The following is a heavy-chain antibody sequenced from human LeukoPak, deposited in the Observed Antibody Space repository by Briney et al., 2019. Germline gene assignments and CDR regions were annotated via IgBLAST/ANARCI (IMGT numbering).Heavy chain of an antibody. V-gene: IGHV3-66*02. J-gene: IGHJ4*02. CDR2: IYSGGST. Sequence: GGSLRLSCAASGFTVSSNYMSWVRQAPGKGLEWVSVIYSGGSTYYADSVKGRFTISRDNSKNTLYLQMNSLRAEDTAVYYCARALVYSSSWYYFDYWGQGTLVTVSS. CDR3: ARALVYSSSWYYFDY. CDR1: GFTVSSNY. D-gene: IGHD6-13*01.